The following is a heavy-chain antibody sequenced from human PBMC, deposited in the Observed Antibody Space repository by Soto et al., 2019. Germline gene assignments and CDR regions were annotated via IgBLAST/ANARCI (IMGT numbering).Heavy chain of an antibody. CDR1: GFVSNDYD. Sequence: QVQLAETGGGVVQPGRSLRLSCATSGFVSNDYDIHWVRQAPGKGLAWLASISYDGSNKYYADSVKGRFTISRYNSKNTLSLQINSRGADDTAVYYCSRGIKGGLDAWGPGTLVTVSS. CDR3: SRGIKGGLDA. J-gene: IGHJ5*02. D-gene: IGHD2-21*01. V-gene: IGHV3-30*03. CDR2: ISYDGSNK.